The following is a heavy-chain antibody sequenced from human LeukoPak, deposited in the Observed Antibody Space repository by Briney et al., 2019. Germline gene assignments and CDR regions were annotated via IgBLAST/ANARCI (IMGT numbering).Heavy chain of an antibody. CDR1: GGSISSGDYY. V-gene: IGHV4-30-4*08. D-gene: IGHD4-17*01. J-gene: IGHJ4*02. Sequence: PSQTLSLTCTVSGGSISSGDYYWSWIRQPPGKGLEWIGYIYYSGSTYYNPSLKSRVTISVDTSKNQFSLKLSSVTAADTAVYYCAREATRLREIDYWGQGTLVTVSS. CDR2: IYYSGST. CDR3: AREATRLREIDY.